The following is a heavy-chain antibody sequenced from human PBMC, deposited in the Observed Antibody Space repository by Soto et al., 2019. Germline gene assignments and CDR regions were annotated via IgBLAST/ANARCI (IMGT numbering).Heavy chain of an antibody. D-gene: IGHD3-3*01. CDR1: GFTFSSYA. CDR2: ISYDGSNK. Sequence: QVQLVESGGGVVQPGRSLRLSCAASGFTFSSYAMHWVRQAPGKGLEWVAVISYDGSNKYYADSVKGRFTNSRDNSKNTLYLQMNSLRAEDTAVYYCARERILEWYDYWGQGTLVTVSS. J-gene: IGHJ4*02. CDR3: ARERILEWYDY. V-gene: IGHV3-30-3*01.